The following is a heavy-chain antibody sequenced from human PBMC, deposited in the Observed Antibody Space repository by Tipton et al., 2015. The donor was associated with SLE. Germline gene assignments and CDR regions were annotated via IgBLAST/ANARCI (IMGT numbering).Heavy chain of an antibody. CDR2: MNPNSGNT. D-gene: IGHD7-27*01. CDR3: ARAPTGAARTWFDP. CDR1: GYTFTSYD. V-gene: IGHV1-8*03. J-gene: IGHJ5*02. Sequence: QSGAEVKKPGASVKVSCKASGYTFTSYDINWARQATGQGLEWVGWMNPNSGNTGYAQKFQGRVTITRNTSISTAYMELSSLRSEDTAVYYCARAPTGAARTWFDPWGQGTLVTVSS.